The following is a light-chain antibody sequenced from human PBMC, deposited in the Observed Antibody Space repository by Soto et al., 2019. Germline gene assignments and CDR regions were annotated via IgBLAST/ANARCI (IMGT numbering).Light chain of an antibody. V-gene: IGKV2-24*01. Sequence: DIVMTQTPLSSPVTLGQPSSISCTSSQSLVHADVNTYLSWLQQRPGQPPRILIHKISNRFSGLPDIFRGSGAWTELTLKISRVEPEDVLIYDCLQSTHFPWAFGQGTKVESK. CDR1: QSLVHADVNTY. J-gene: IGKJ1*01. CDR2: KIS. CDR3: LQSTHFPWA.